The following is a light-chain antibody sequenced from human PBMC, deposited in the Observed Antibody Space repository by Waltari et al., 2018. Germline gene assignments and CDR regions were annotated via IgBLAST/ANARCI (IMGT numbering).Light chain of an antibody. CDR3: QAWDNTVL. J-gene: IGLJ2*01. CDR2: QDY. V-gene: IGLV3-1*01. CDR1: DLGDKY. Sequence: SYELTQPPSVSVSPGQTATINCSAIDLGDKYTSWYQQKPGQSPVLVIYQDYRRPSGIPGRFSASNSGNTATLTISGTQATDEADYYCQAWDNTVLFGGGTKLTVL.